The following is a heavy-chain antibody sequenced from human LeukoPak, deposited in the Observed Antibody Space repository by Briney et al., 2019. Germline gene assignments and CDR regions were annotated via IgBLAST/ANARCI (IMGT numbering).Heavy chain of an antibody. Sequence: GGSLRLSCAASGFRFSGYSMHWVRQAPGKGLVWVSHIDSEGSSTNYADSVKGRFAVSRDNAKNTLYLQMNSLRAEDTAVYYCARALRLAVNLDYWGQGTLVTVSS. D-gene: IGHD6-19*01. CDR3: ARALRLAVNLDY. CDR2: IDSEGSST. V-gene: IGHV3-74*01. J-gene: IGHJ4*01. CDR1: GFRFSGYS.